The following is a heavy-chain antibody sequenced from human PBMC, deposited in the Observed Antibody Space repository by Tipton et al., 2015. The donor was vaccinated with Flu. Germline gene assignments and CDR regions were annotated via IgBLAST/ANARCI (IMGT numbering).Heavy chain of an antibody. CDR1: GYSFTSYW. Sequence: QLVQSGAEVKKPGESLKISCKGSGYSFTSYWIAWVRQMPGKGLEWMGIIYPGDSDTRYSPSFQGQVTISADKSISTAYLQWRGLKPSDPAIYYCAKANSRGWLEYFQHWGQGPLVTVSS. D-gene: IGHD6-19*01. J-gene: IGHJ1*01. V-gene: IGHV5-51*01. CDR3: AKANSRGWLEYFQH. CDR2: IYPGDSDT.